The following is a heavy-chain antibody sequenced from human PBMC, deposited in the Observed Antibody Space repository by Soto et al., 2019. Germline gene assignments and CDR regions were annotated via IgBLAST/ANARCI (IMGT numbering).Heavy chain of an antibody. D-gene: IGHD3-16*01. CDR1: GYSFTRYG. CDR3: AMVDVYVTPSPQDV. Sequence: QVQLVQGGAEVKNPGASVKVSCKASGYSFTRYGIGWARQAPGQGLEWMGWINAYNGNTNYAQNLQGRLTLTTDTSTTTAYMELRSLRSNDTAIYYCAMVDVYVTPSPQDVWGQGTTVTVSS. CDR2: INAYNGNT. V-gene: IGHV1-18*01. J-gene: IGHJ6*02.